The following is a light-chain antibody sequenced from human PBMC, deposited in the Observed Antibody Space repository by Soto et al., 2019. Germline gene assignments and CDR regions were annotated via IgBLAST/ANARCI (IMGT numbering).Light chain of an antibody. CDR1: TGPVTSGHY. CDR3: LLSLGGALWV. Sequence: QAVVTQGPSLTVSPGGTVTLTCGSSTGPVTSGHYPYWFQQKPGQAPRTLIYDTSNKHSWTPARFSGSLLGGKAALTLSGAQLEDEAEYYCLLSLGGALWVFGGGTKLTVL. V-gene: IGLV7-46*01. J-gene: IGLJ3*02. CDR2: DTS.